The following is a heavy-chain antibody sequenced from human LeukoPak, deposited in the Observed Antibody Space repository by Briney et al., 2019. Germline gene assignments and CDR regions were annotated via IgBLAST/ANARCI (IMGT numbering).Heavy chain of an antibody. CDR1: GGSFSGYY. J-gene: IGHJ4*02. CDR2: INHSGST. V-gene: IGHV4-34*01. Sequence: SETLSVTCAVSGGSFSGYYWSRVRQTPGKRREWIGEINHSGSTNYNPSLKSRVTISVDTSKNQFSLKLSSVTAADTAVYYCATQWELLSYFDYWGQGTLVTVSS. D-gene: IGHD1-26*01. CDR3: ATQWELLSYFDY.